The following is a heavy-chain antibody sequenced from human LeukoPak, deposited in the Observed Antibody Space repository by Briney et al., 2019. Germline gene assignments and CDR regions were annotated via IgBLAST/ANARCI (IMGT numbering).Heavy chain of an antibody. CDR2: IKQDGSEK. J-gene: IGHJ3*02. V-gene: IGHV3-7*01. D-gene: IGHD3-22*01. Sequence: GGSLRLSCAASGFTFSSYWMSWVRQAPGKGLEWVANIKQDGSEKYYVDSVKGRFTISRDNAKNSLYLQMNSLRAEDTAVYYCARETHEVYYDSSGYYPNDAFDIWGQGTMVTVSS. CDR1: GFTFSSYW. CDR3: ARETHEVYYDSSGYYPNDAFDI.